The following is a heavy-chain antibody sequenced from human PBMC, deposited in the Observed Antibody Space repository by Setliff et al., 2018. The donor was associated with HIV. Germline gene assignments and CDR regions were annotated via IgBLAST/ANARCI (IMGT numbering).Heavy chain of an antibody. D-gene: IGHD3-10*01. J-gene: IGHJ4*02. CDR1: GGTFRSHE. CDR3: ARNTRAGDFDY. Sequence: SVKVSCKASGGTFRSHEISWVRQAPGQGLEWMGGIVPILNTGNYAPKFQGRVTITADESTTTAYMELSSLRSEDTAVYCCARNTRAGDFDYWGQGTLVTVSS. V-gene: IGHV1-69*13. CDR2: IVPILNTG.